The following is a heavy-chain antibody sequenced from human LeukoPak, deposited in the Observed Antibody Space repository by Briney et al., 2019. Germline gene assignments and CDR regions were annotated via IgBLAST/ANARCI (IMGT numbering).Heavy chain of an antibody. Sequence: PGGSLRLSCAASGFTFSSYAMSWVRQAPGKGLEWGPAISGSGGSTYYADSVKGRFTISRDNSKNTLYLQMNSLRAEDTAVYYCAKGRGYSSSWYYFDYWGQGTLVTVSS. CDR3: AKGRGYSSSWYYFDY. J-gene: IGHJ4*02. D-gene: IGHD6-13*01. V-gene: IGHV3-23*01. CDR1: GFTFSSYA. CDR2: ISGSGGST.